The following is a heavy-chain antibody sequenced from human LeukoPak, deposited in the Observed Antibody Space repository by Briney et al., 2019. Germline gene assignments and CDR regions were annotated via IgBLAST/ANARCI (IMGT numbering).Heavy chain of an antibody. CDR3: ARDSGYRSVDY. J-gene: IGHJ4*02. CDR1: GFTFSSYA. Sequence: GGSLRLSCAASGFTFSSYAMSWVRQAPGKGLEWVSAISGSGSSTYYADSVKGRFTISRDNSKNTLYLQMNSLRAEDTAVYYCARDSGYRSVDYWGQGTLVTVSS. V-gene: IGHV3-23*01. CDR2: ISGSGSST. D-gene: IGHD5-18*01.